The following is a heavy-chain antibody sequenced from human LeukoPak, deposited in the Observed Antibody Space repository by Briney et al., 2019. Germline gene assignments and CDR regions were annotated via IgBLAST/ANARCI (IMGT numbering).Heavy chain of an antibody. CDR1: GFTFSSYG. CDR3: AKSGGTTGTSLFDY. Sequence: GRSLRLSCAASGFTFSSYGMHWVRQAPGKGLEWVAVISYDGSNKYYADSVKGRFTISRDNSKNTLYLQMNSLRAEDTAVYYYAKSGGTTGTSLFDYWGQGTLVTVSS. V-gene: IGHV3-30*18. CDR2: ISYDGSNK. D-gene: IGHD1-1*01. J-gene: IGHJ4*02.